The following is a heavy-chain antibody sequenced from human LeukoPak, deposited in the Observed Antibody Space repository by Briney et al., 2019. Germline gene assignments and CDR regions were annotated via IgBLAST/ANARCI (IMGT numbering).Heavy chain of an antibody. V-gene: IGHV4-30-2*01. CDR3: ARRLIPGIAAAGPEYYFDY. J-gene: IGHJ4*02. Sequence: SQTLSLTCTVSGGSISSGGYYWSWIRQPPGKGLEWIEYIYHSGSTYYNPSLKSRVTISVDRSKNPFSLKLRSVTAADAAVYYCARRLIPGIAAAGPEYYFDYWGQGTLVTVSS. CDR1: GGSISSGGYY. CDR2: IYHSGST. D-gene: IGHD6-13*01.